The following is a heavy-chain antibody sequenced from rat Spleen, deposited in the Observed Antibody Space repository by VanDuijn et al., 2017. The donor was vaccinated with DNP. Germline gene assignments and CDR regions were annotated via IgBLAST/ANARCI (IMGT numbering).Heavy chain of an antibody. CDR1: GFTFSFYG. CDR3: TTDFERGY. Sequence: EVQLVQSGGGLVQPERSLKLSCTASGFTFSFYGMAWVRQAPKKGLEWVASISASGGSTSYRDSVKGRFTISRDNAKSTLYLQMDSLRSEDTATYYCTTDFERGYWGQGVMVTVSS. V-gene: IGHV5S23*01. J-gene: IGHJ2*01. D-gene: IGHD1-11*01. CDR2: ISASGGST.